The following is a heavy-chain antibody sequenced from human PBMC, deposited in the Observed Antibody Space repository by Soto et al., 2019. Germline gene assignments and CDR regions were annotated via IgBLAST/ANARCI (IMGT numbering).Heavy chain of an antibody. CDR2: INHSGST. V-gene: IGHV4-34*01. J-gene: IGHJ6*02. CDR3: ARLARHSYYYYGMDV. CDR1: GGSFSGYY. D-gene: IGHD6-6*01. Sequence: ASETLSLTCAVYGGSFSGYYWSWIRQPPGKGLEWIGEINHSGSTNYNPSLKSRVTISVDTSKNQFSLKLSSVTAADTAVYYCARLARHSYYYYGMDVWGQGTTVTVSS.